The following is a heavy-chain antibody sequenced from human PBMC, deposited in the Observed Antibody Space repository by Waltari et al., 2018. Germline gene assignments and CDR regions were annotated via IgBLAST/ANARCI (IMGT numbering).Heavy chain of an antibody. Sequence: QVQLVQSGAEVKKPGSSVKVSCKASGGTFSRYAISWVRQAPRQGLEWMGGIIPIFGTANYAQKFQGRVTITADESTSTAYMELSSLRSEDTAVYYCARDGISGSYPPSYYYGMDVWGQGTTVTVSS. CDR1: GGTFSRYA. CDR3: ARDGISGSYPPSYYYGMDV. CDR2: IIPIFGTA. J-gene: IGHJ6*02. V-gene: IGHV1-69*13. D-gene: IGHD1-26*01.